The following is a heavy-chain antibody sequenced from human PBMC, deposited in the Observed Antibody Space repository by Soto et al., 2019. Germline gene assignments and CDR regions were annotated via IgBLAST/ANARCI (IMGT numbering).Heavy chain of an antibody. V-gene: IGHV1-2*02. CDR1: GYTLTGYY. J-gene: IGHJ6*02. Sequence: AASVKVSCKASGYTLTGYYMHWVRQAPGQGLEWMGWINPNSGGTNYAQKFQGRVTMTRDTSISTAYMELSRLRSDDTAVYYCARDEDPTYYYGMGVWGQGTTVTGSS. CDR3: ARDEDPTYYYGMGV. CDR2: INPNSGGT.